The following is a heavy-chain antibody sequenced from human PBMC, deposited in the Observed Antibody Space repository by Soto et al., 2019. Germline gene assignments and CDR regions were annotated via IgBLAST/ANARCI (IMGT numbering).Heavy chain of an antibody. V-gene: IGHV4-39*01. D-gene: IGHD3-10*01. J-gene: IGHJ5*02. CDR2: IYYSGST. Sequence: PSETLSLTCTVSGGSISSSSYYWGWIRQPPGKGLEWIGSIYYSGSTYYNPSLKSRVTISVDTSKNQFSLKLSSVTAADTAVYYCARQRQELGVGELLHLNWFDPWGQGTLVTVSS. CDR3: ARQRQELGVGELLHLNWFDP. CDR1: GGSISSSSYY.